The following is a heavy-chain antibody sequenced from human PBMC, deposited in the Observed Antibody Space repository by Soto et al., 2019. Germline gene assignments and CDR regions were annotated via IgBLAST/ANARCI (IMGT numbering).Heavy chain of an antibody. Sequence: GESLKISCAASGFTFSSYTMHWVRQAPGKGLEWVAVISYDGSNKYYADSVKGRFTISRDNSKNTLYLQMNSLRAEDTAVYYCAKDLIAVAGTLDFDYWGQGTLVTVAS. CDR1: GFTFSSYT. V-gene: IGHV3-30-3*01. CDR3: AKDLIAVAGTLDFDY. CDR2: ISYDGSNK. J-gene: IGHJ4*02. D-gene: IGHD6-19*01.